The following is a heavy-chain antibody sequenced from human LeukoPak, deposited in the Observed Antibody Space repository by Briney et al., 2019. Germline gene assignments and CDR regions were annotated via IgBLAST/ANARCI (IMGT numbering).Heavy chain of an antibody. CDR2: IYSSGST. CDR3: ARQGGSGIAGY. CDR1: GGSISGNIYY. Sequence: SETLSLTCTVSGGSISGNIYYWGWIRQPPGKGLEWIGSIYSSGSTYNPSLKSRVTISVDTSKNQLSLKLSSVTAADTAVYYCARQGGSGIAGYWGQGTLVTVSS. J-gene: IGHJ4*02. V-gene: IGHV4-39*01. D-gene: IGHD1-14*01.